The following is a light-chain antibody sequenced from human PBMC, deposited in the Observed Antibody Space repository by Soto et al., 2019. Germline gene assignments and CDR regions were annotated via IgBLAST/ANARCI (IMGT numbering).Light chain of an antibody. J-gene: IGKJ4*01. CDR3: QQLNSYPLT. CDR2: AAS. Sequence: IQLTQSPSSLSASVGDRVTNTCRASQGISSYLAWYQQKPGKAPKLLIYAASTLQSGVSPRFSGSGSGTDFTLTISSLQPEDFATYYCQQLNSYPLTFGGGTKVDIK. V-gene: IGKV1-9*01. CDR1: QGISSY.